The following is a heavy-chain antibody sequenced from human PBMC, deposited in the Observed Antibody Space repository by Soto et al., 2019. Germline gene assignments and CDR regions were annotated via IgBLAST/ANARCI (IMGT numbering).Heavy chain of an antibody. J-gene: IGHJ4*02. CDR2: IKEDGSER. D-gene: IGHD3-10*01. CDR1: GFIFSHYW. V-gene: IGHV3-7*04. Sequence: GGSLRLSCAASGFIFSHYWMSWVRQAPGKGLEWVANIKEDGSERYYVDSVKGRFTISRDNAKNSLYLQMNGLRAEDTAVYYCARATGADKEDYWGQGTLVTVSS. CDR3: ARATGADKEDY.